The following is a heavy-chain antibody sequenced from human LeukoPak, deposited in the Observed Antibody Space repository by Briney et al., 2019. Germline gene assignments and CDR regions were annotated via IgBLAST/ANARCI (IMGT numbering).Heavy chain of an antibody. J-gene: IGHJ4*02. Sequence: GGSLRLSCAASGFTFSSYAMSWVRQAPGKGLEWVSAISGSGGSTYYADSEKGRFTISRDNSKNTLYLQMNSLRAEDTAVYYCAKEAVLRYNWNDEPKDYWGQGTLVTVSS. CDR1: GFTFSSYA. V-gene: IGHV3-23*01. CDR2: ISGSGGST. D-gene: IGHD1-1*01. CDR3: AKEAVLRYNWNDEPKDY.